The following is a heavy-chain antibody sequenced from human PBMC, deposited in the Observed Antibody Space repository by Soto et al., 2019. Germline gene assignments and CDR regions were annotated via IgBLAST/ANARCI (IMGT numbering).Heavy chain of an antibody. D-gene: IGHD6-19*01. CDR1: GFTFSSYA. J-gene: IGHJ3*02. V-gene: IGHV3-23*01. CDR2: ISGSGGST. Sequence: GGSLRLSCAASGFTFSSYAMSWVRQAPGKGLEWVSAISGSGGSTYYADSVKGRFTISRDNSKNTLYLQMNSLRAEDTAVYYCAKDYPGIAVAGYLSDAFDIWGQGTMVTVSS. CDR3: AKDYPGIAVAGYLSDAFDI.